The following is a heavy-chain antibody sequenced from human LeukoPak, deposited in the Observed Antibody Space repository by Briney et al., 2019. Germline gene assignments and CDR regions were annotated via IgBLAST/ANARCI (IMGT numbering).Heavy chain of an antibody. Sequence: SSETLCLTCGVSVVAISAYDLSWIGQPAGKRLEWMGGMGPGESMYASENTKYNPSLKSRVTISVDPSNNPFSLKPSSVTAADTAVYYCARGPRGYSYGPPDYWGQGTLVTVSS. D-gene: IGHD5-18*01. CDR3: ARGPRGYSYGPPDY. CDR2: MYASENT. J-gene: IGHJ4*02. CDR1: VVAISAYD. V-gene: IGHV4-59*01.